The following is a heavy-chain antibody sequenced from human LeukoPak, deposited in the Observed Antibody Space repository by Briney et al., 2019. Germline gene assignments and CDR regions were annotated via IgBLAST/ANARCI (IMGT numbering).Heavy chain of an antibody. V-gene: IGHV3-30*02. CDR1: GFTFSSYG. CDR2: IRYDGSNK. D-gene: IGHD3-22*01. J-gene: IGHJ3*02. Sequence: SGGSLRLSCAASGFTFSSYGMHWVRQAPGKGLEWVAFIRYDGSNKYYADSVKGRFTISRDNSKNTLYLQMNSLRAEDTAVYYCAKVPSHRRYYYDSSGYDAFDIWGQGTMVTVSS. CDR3: AKVPSHRRYYYDSSGYDAFDI.